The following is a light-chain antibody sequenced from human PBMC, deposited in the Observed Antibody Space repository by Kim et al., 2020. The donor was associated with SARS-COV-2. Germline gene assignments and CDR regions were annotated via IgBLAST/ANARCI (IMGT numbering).Light chain of an antibody. CDR3: QQYNNLYT. J-gene: IGKJ2*01. V-gene: IGKV3-15*01. CDR2: GAS. CDR1: QSISIV. Sequence: LAESPGERAALSGRASQSISIVLAWYRQGPGQAPRLLIYGASTSATGIPARFSGSGSGTEFTLTISSLQSGDFAVYYCQQYNNLYTFGQGTRLEI.